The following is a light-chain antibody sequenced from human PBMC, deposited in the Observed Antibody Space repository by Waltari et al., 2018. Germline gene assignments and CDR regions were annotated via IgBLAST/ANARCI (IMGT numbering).Light chain of an antibody. V-gene: IGLV1-44*01. J-gene: IGLJ1*01. CDR3: AAWDDSLNGFYV. Sequence: QSVLTQPPSASGTPGQRVTISCSGSSSNIGGNSVNWYQQLPGTAPKLHIYSINQRPPGVPAVFSGSMSGTSASLAISGLQSEDEADYYCAAWDDSLNGFYVFGTGTRVTVL. CDR2: SIN. CDR1: SSNIGGNS.